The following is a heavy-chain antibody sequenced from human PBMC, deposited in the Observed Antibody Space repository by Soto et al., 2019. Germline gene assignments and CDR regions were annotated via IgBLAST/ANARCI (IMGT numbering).Heavy chain of an antibody. CDR2: IYYSGST. D-gene: IGHD5-12*01. CDR1: GGNISSYD. Sequence: SETLSLTCTVSGGNISSYDWSWIRQPPGKGLEWIGYIYYSGSTNYNPSLKSRVTISVDTSKNQFSLKLSSVTAADTAVYYCARSRHSGYDSSDYWGQGTLVTVSS. V-gene: IGHV4-59*01. CDR3: ARSRHSGYDSSDY. J-gene: IGHJ4*02.